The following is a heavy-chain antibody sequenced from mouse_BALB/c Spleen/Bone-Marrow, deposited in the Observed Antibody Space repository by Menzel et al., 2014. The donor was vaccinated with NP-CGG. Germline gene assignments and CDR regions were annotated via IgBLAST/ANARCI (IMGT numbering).Heavy chain of an antibody. CDR2: IDPANGNT. CDR3: ARYRLGTYFDY. D-gene: IGHD2-14*01. V-gene: IGHV14-3*02. J-gene: IGHJ2*01. CDR1: GFNIKDTY. Sequence: DVQLQESGAELVKPGASVKLSCTASGFNIKDTYMHWVKQRPEQGLEWIGRIDPANGNTKYDPKFQGKATITADTSSNTAYLQLSSLTSEDTAVYCCARYRLGTYFDYWGQGTTLTVSS.